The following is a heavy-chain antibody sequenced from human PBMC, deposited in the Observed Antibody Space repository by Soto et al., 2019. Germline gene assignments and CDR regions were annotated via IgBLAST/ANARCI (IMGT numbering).Heavy chain of an antibody. Sequence: QVQLVQSGTEVKKPGASVKVSCEATGGILSRSGFHWVRQAPGQGLEWMGMIVPSVDTTNYAQKFQARVTISADQFTSTVYMELRSLRSEDTAVYYCARCPQPPDTADPYAVDVWGEATRVIVSS. CDR2: IVPSVDTT. J-gene: IGHJ6*04. V-gene: IGHV1-69*18. D-gene: IGHD5-18*01. CDR1: GGILSRSG. CDR3: ARCPQPPDTADPYAVDV.